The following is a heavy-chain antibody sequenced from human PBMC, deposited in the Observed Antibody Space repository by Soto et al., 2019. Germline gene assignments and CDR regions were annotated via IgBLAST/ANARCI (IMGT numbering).Heavy chain of an antibody. CDR3: ARQDYSTTWYLNY. Sequence: EVQLLESGGGVVQPGGSLRLSCAASGFTFSAYAMTWVRQAPGKGLEWVSVISGSAGATYYADSVKGRFTISTDNSKNTLYLQMNSLRAEDTAVYYCARQDYSTTWYLNYWGQGTLVTVSS. CDR1: GFTFSAYA. D-gene: IGHD6-13*01. J-gene: IGHJ4*02. CDR2: ISGSAGAT. V-gene: IGHV3-23*01.